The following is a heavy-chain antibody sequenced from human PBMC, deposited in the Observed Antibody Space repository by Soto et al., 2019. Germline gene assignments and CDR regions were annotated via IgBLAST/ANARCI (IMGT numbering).Heavy chain of an antibody. J-gene: IGHJ6*02. CDR1: GFTVSSDY. Sequence: EVQLVESGGGLVQPGGSLRLSCAASGFTVSSDYMTWVRQAPGKGLEWLSTVYSGGTTYYADSVKGRFIISRDNSKNTLFVQMNNLRVEDTAMYYCARDPGYRSGMDVWGQGTTVTVSS. CDR2: VYSGGTT. CDR3: ARDPGYRSGMDV. V-gene: IGHV3-66*01. D-gene: IGHD5-18*01.